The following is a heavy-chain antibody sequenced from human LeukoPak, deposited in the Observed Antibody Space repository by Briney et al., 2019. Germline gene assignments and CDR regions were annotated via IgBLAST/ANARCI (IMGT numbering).Heavy chain of an antibody. CDR3: AKASGNWNGRDAFDI. Sequence: GGSLRLSCAASGFTFDDYGMSWVRQAPGKGLEWVSAISGSGGSTYYADSVKGRFTISRDNSKNTLYLQMNSLRAEDTAVYYCAKASGNWNGRDAFDIWGQGTMVTVSS. D-gene: IGHD1-1*01. CDR2: ISGSGGST. V-gene: IGHV3-23*01. J-gene: IGHJ3*02. CDR1: GFTFDDYG.